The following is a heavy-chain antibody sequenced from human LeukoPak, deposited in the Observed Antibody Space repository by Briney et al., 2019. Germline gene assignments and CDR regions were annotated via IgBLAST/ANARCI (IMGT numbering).Heavy chain of an antibody. J-gene: IGHJ4*02. V-gene: IGHV3-23*01. CDR3: AKDAGEYYYDTSGYTPSGSFDY. CDR2: ISGGSS. D-gene: IGHD3-22*01. Sequence: PGGSLRLSCAASGFTFSSYAVSWVRQAPGKGLEWVSAISGGSSYYADSVKGRFAISRDNSKNTVNLQMNSLRAEDTAIYYCAKDAGEYYYDTSGYTPSGSFDYWGQGTLVTVSS. CDR1: GFTFSSYA.